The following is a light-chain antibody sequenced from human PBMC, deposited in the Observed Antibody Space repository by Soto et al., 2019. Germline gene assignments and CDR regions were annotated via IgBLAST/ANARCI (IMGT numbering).Light chain of an antibody. V-gene: IGKV2-28*01. CDR2: LGS. Sequence: DIVLTQSPLSLAVTPGEPASISCRSSQSLLHSDGYNYLDWYLQNPGQSPQLLICLGSSRASGVPDRFSGSGSGTDFTLKISRVEAEDVGVYYCLQALQTPPWTFGQGTKVDIK. CDR3: LQALQTPPWT. J-gene: IGKJ1*01. CDR1: QSLLHSDGYNY.